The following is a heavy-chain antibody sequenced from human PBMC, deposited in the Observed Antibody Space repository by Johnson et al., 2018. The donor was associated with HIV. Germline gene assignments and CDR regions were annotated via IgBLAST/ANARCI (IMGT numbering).Heavy chain of an antibody. J-gene: IGHJ3*02. CDR2: IPYDGSNK. CDR1: GFTFRDYD. CDR3: ARAHDAFDI. V-gene: IGHV3-30*03. Sequence: QVQLVESGGGVVQPGGSLRLSCAASGFTFRDYDMSWNRQAPGKGLEWVAVIPYDGSNKYYADSVKGRFTISRDNSKNTLYLQMNSLRAEDTAVYYCARAHDAFDIWGQGTMVTVSS.